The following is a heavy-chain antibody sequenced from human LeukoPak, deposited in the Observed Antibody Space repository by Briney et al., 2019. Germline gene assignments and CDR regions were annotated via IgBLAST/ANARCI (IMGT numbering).Heavy chain of an antibody. Sequence: SETLSLTCTVSGVSINTYFWSWIRQPPGKGLEWIGYVYYNGITNYNPSLKSRVSISLDTSKNQFSLRLNSVTAAETAVYYCASQLGGTAFHWGQGTLVTVSS. D-gene: IGHD1/OR15-1a*01. V-gene: IGHV4-59*01. J-gene: IGHJ4*02. CDR2: VYYNGIT. CDR1: GVSINTYF. CDR3: ASQLGGTAFH.